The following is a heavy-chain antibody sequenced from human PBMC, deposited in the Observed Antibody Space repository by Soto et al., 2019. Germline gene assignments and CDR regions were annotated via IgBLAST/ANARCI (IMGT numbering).Heavy chain of an antibody. CDR1: GFTFSSYS. D-gene: IGHD6-13*01. CDR2: ISSSSDTI. J-gene: IGHJ4*02. CDR3: ARDKSSTWYPLDY. V-gene: IGHV3-48*01. Sequence: PGGSLRLSCAASGFTFSSYSMNWVRQAPGKGLEWVSYISSSSDTIYYADSVRGRFTISRDNAKNSLYLQMNSLRAEDTAVYYCARDKSSTWYPLDYWGQGSLVTVSS.